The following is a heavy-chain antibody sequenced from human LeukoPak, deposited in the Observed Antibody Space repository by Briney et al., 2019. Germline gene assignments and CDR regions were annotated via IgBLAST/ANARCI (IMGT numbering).Heavy chain of an antibody. CDR2: ISISGSKT. V-gene: IGHV3-23*01. CDR3: ARDRVPNTYYYGSGSDY. D-gene: IGHD3-10*01. CDR1: EFDFSSHA. Sequence: GGSLRLSCAASEFDFSSHAMTSVRQAPGKGLEWVSAISISGSKTYYADSVKGRFTISRDNSKNTLYLQMNSLRAEDTAVYYCARDRVPNTYYYGSGSDYWGQGTLVTVST. J-gene: IGHJ4*02.